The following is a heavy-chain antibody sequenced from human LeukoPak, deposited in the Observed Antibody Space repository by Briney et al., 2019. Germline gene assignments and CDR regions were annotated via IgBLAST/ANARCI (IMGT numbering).Heavy chain of an antibody. CDR2: IKQDGSEK. V-gene: IGHV3-7*01. CDR3: VRSLSSSY. Sequence: GGSLRLSCAASGYTFGNFWMNWVRQAPGTGLEWVATIKQDGSEKYYVDSVKGRFTISRDNAKNSLYLEMNSLRVEDTALYYCVRSLSSSYWGQGTLVTVSS. D-gene: IGHD2-2*01. J-gene: IGHJ4*02. CDR1: GYTFGNFW.